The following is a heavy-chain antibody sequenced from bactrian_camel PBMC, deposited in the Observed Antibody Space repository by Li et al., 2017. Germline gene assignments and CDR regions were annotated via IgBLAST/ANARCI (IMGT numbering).Heavy chain of an antibody. CDR3: ATDVIVDAAGLFGY. D-gene: IGHD1*01. CDR2: ISFRDMT. CDR1: GFTFSSYY. V-gene: IGHV3-2*01. Sequence: QLVESGGGLVQPGGSLRLSCAASGFTFSSYYMNWVRQAPGKGLEWVSTISFRDMTVYQDSVKGRFTISRDNTETILYLQMYSLKSEDTALYYCATDVIVDAAGLFGYWGRGTQVTVS. J-gene: IGHJ6*01.